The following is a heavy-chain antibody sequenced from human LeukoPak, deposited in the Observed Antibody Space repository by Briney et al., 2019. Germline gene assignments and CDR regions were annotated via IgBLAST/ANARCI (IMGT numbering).Heavy chain of an antibody. J-gene: IGHJ4*02. Sequence: ASMKVSCKASGYTFTGYYMHWVRQAPGQGLEWMGRINPNSGGTNYAQKFQGRVTMTRDTSISTAYMELSRLRSDDTAVYYCARDLITMVRGPITPPHYWGQGTLVTVSS. D-gene: IGHD3-10*01. CDR3: ARDLITMVRGPITPPHY. CDR2: INPNSGGT. CDR1: GYTFTGYY. V-gene: IGHV1-2*06.